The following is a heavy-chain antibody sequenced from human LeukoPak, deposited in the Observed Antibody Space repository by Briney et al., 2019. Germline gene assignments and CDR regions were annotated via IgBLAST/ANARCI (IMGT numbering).Heavy chain of an antibody. CDR2: ISSSSSYI. Sequence: GGSLRLSCAASGFTFSSYSMNWVRQAPGKGLEWVSSISSSSSYIYYADSVKGRFTISRDNAKNSLYLQMNSLRAEDTAVYYCARGEITMIVVVSDYWGQGTLVTVSS. V-gene: IGHV3-21*01. CDR1: GFTFSSYS. J-gene: IGHJ4*02. D-gene: IGHD3-22*01. CDR3: ARGEITMIVVVSDY.